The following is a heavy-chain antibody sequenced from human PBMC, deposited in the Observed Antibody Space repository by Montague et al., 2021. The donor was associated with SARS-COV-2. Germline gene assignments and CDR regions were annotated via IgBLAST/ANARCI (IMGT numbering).Heavy chain of an antibody. D-gene: IGHD3-10*01. CDR3: ARDGSLVRGGYFNYDMDV. CDR1: GFNFRTYG. J-gene: IGHJ6*02. CDR2: IWYDGSNK. V-gene: IGHV3-33*01. Sequence: SLRLSCAASGFNFRTYGMHWVRQAPGKGLEWVAVIWYDGSNKDYADSVKGRFTISGDNFQNTLYLLMNNLGAEDTAVYYCARDGSLVRGGYFNYDMDVWGQGTTVTVS.